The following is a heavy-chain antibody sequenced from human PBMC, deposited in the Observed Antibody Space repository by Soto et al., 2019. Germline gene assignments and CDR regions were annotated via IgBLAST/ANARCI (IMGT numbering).Heavy chain of an antibody. Sequence: EVELLESGGDLVQPGGSLRLSCAASGFTFSSYDMNWVRQAPGKGLEWVSAIGVYANTYYADSVKGRFTISRDDSKKTVYLQLNSLRVDDTAVYYCAKESTVGSPGDYFVSWGQGTLVTVSS. CDR1: GFTFSSYD. D-gene: IGHD1-26*01. CDR3: AKESTVGSPGDYFVS. CDR2: IGVYANT. V-gene: IGHV3-23*01. J-gene: IGHJ4*02.